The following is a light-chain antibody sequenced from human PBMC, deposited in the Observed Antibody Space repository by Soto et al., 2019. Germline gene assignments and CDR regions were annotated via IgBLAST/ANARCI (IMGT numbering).Light chain of an antibody. Sequence: EIVLTQSPATLSSSPGETATLSCRASQYVGTRLAWYQHKPGQAPRLLIYYTSNRATGIPARFSGSGSGTDFTLTISILAPEDCAIYYCHQRQSWPRTFGQGTKVEIK. V-gene: IGKV3-11*01. J-gene: IGKJ1*01. CDR1: QYVGTR. CDR2: YTS. CDR3: HQRQSWPRT.